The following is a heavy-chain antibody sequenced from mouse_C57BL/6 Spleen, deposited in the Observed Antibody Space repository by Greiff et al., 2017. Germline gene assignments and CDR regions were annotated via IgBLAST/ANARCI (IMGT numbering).Heavy chain of an antibody. CDR2: IYPGDGDT. CDR1: GYAFSSSW. D-gene: IGHD2-4*01. J-gene: IGHJ2*01. V-gene: IGHV1-82*01. Sequence: QVQLKQSGPELVKPGASVKISCKASGYAFSSSWMNWVKQRPGKGLEWIGRIYPGDGDTNYNGKFKGKATLTADKSSSTAYMQLSSLTSEDSAVYFCARTSYYDYDLDYWGQGTTLTVSS. CDR3: ARTSYYDYDLDY.